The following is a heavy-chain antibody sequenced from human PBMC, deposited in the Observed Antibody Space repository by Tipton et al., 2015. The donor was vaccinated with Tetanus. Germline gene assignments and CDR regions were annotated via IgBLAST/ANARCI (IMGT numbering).Heavy chain of an antibody. Sequence: TLSLTCSVSGSSMSSSYWSWVRQTPDKRLEWIGYITYSARTKYNPSLRSRVTLSLEASKNEFSLRLSSVTAADTAIYYCASPIKQWLVPLDLWGQGILVTVSS. V-gene: IGHV4-59*04. CDR2: ITYSART. CDR1: GSSMSSSY. CDR3: ASPIKQWLVPLDL. J-gene: IGHJ5*02. D-gene: IGHD6-19*01.